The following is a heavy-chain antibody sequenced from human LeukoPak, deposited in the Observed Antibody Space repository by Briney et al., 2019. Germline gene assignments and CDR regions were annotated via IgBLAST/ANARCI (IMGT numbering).Heavy chain of an antibody. CDR3: ATVFSSSNEFFDY. CDR2: ISGSGGST. Sequence: GGSLRLSCVASGFTFTTYAMIWVRQPPGKGLEWVSAISGSGGSTYYADSVKGRFTISRDNSKNTLYLQMNSLRAEDTAVYYCATVFSSSNEFFDYWGQGALVTVSS. V-gene: IGHV3-23*01. D-gene: IGHD2-2*01. CDR1: GFTFTTYA. J-gene: IGHJ4*02.